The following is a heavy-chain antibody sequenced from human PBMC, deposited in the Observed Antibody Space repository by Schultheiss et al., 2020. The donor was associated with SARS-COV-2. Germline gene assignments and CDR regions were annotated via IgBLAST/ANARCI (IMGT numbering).Heavy chain of an antibody. J-gene: IGHJ5*02. D-gene: IGHD1-1*01. CDR1: GGSISNYY. Sequence: SETLSLTCTVSGGSISNYYWSWIRQPPGKGLEWIGYIYFSGSTNYNPPLKSRVTISVDTSKNQFSLKLSSVTAADTAVYYCARAEGSDDTFDPWGQGTLVTVSS. CDR2: IYFSGST. V-gene: IGHV4-59*01. CDR3: ARAEGSDDTFDP.